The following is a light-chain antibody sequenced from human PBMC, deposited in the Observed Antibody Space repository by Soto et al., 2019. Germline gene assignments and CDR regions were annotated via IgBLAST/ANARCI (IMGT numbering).Light chain of an antibody. CDR2: KAS. Sequence: DIQMIQSPSTLSASVGDRVTITCRASQSINTWLAWYQLKPGRAPKLLIHKASTLESGVPSRFSGSGSGTEFTLTISSLQPDDFATYYCQQYQTYSQFGQGTKV. V-gene: IGKV1-5*03. J-gene: IGKJ1*01. CDR1: QSINTW. CDR3: QQYQTYSQ.